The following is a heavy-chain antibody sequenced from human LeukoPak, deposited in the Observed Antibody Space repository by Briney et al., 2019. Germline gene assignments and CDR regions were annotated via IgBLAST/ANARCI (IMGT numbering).Heavy chain of an antibody. CDR2: IYPGDSDT. Sequence: GESLKISCEGSGYIFSAYWIGWVRQMPGKGLEWMGIIYPGDSDTRYSPSFQGQVTISADKSISTAYLQWSSLKASDTAMYYCARRAAASSQDLDYWGQGTLVTVSS. V-gene: IGHV5-51*01. J-gene: IGHJ4*02. D-gene: IGHD6-13*01. CDR1: GYIFSAYW. CDR3: ARRAAASSQDLDY.